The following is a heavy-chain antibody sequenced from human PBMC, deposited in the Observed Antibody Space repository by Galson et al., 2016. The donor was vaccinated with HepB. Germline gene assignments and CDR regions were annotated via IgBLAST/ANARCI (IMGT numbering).Heavy chain of an antibody. CDR1: GFTFRTYG. Sequence: SLRLSCAAPGFTFRTYGMNWVRQAPGKGLEWVSYISSSSNSIYYGDSVKGRFTISRDNAKNSVYLQMNSLRAEDTAVYYCASSSTSWRFHYSMDVWGQGTTVTVSS. CDR2: ISSSSNSI. CDR3: ASSSTSWRFHYSMDV. J-gene: IGHJ6*02. V-gene: IGHV3-48*01. D-gene: IGHD2-2*01.